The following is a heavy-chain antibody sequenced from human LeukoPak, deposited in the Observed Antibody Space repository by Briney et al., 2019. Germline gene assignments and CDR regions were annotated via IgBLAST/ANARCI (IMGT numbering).Heavy chain of an antibody. CDR2: IRYHGSDK. Sequence: GGSLRLSCAASGFTFSGSGMHWVRQAPGKGLEWVAFIRYHGSDKFYADSVKGRFTISSDNSKNTLYLQMNSLRPEDTSVYYCARSPTSWYFDYWGQGTLVTVSS. CDR3: ARSPTSWYFDY. V-gene: IGHV3-30*02. CDR1: GFTFSGSG. D-gene: IGHD2-2*01. J-gene: IGHJ4*02.